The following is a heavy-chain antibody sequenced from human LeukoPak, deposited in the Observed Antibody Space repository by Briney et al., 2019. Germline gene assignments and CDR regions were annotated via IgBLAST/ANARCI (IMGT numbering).Heavy chain of an antibody. CDR3: ARDQDSSWNP. J-gene: IGHJ4*02. Sequence: GGSLRLSCAASGFTFNSYAMHWVRQAPGKGLEWVSYISSSSSTIYYADSVKGRFTISRDNAKNPLYLQMNSLRAEDTAVYYCARDQDSSWNPWGQGTLVTVSS. V-gene: IGHV3-48*01. CDR1: GFTFNSYA. CDR2: ISSSSSTI. D-gene: IGHD6-13*01.